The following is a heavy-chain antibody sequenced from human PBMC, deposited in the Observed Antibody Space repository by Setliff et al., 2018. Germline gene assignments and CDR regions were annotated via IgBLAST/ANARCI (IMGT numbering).Heavy chain of an antibody. D-gene: IGHD3-10*01. J-gene: IGHJ4*02. Sequence: PGGSLRFSCGASGFTYKNDWVSWVRQAPGKGLEWLASINPDGSEKYYVDSVKGRFTISRDNARNSLSLQMNSLRTEDTAVYYCFGAGTCSYWGQGTLVTVSS. V-gene: IGHV3-7*01. CDR2: INPDGSEK. CDR1: GFTYKNDW. CDR3: FGAGTCSY.